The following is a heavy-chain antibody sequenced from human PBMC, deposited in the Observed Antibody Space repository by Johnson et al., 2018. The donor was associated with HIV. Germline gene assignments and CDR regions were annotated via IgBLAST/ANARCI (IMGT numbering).Heavy chain of an antibody. CDR3: ARENSSGFQDAFDI. V-gene: IGHV3-30*14. CDR1: GFTFSSYA. D-gene: IGHD3-22*01. Sequence: VLLLESGGGVVPPGRSLRLSSAASGFTFSSYALHWVRQAPGTGLDWEAVISYDGSTEYSAGSVKGRFTLSRDNSKKTLYRQMNILRAEDTAVYYGARENSSGFQDAFDIWGQGTLVTVSS. J-gene: IGHJ3*02. CDR2: ISYDGSTE.